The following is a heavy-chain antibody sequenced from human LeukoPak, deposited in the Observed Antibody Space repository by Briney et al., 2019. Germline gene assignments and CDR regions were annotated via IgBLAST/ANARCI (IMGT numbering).Heavy chain of an antibody. D-gene: IGHD3-16*01. J-gene: IGHJ5*02. CDR1: GFTFSDYY. V-gene: IGHV3-23*01. CDR2: ISGSGGNT. CDR3: AKDDNYIRFLS. Sequence: GGSLRLSCSASGFTFSDYYMSWVRQAPGKGLEWVSGISGSGGNTYYADFVKGRFTISRDNSKNTLYLQMNSLRAEDTAVYYCAKDDNYIRFLSWGQGTLVTVSS.